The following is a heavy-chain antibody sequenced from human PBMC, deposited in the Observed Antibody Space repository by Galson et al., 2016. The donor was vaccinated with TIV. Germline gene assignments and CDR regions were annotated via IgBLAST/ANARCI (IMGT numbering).Heavy chain of an antibody. V-gene: IGHV1-69*05. Sequence: SVKVSCKASGGTFDNYSINWVRQAPGQGLEWMGGILPISATTIYSQTFQGRVAITTDQGKTTVFMELNSLRAADTAVYYCARDTSMVVTIDHFAYYMDVWGQGTAVTVSS. CDR1: GGTFDNYS. CDR3: ARDTSMVVTIDHFAYYMDV. J-gene: IGHJ6*03. CDR2: ILPISATT. D-gene: IGHD2-21*02.